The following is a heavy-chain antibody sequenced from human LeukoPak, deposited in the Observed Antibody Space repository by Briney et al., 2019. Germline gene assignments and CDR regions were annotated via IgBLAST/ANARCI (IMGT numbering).Heavy chain of an antibody. Sequence: SETLSLTCTVSGGSISSSSYYWGWIRQPPGKGLEWIGSIYYSGSTYYNPSLKSRVTISVDTSKNQFSLKLSSVTAADTAVYYCARTERIYDILTGYIPVYFDYWGQGTLVTVSS. CDR3: ARTERIYDILTGYIPVYFDY. D-gene: IGHD3-9*01. J-gene: IGHJ4*02. CDR1: GGSISSSSYY. V-gene: IGHV4-39*01. CDR2: IYYSGST.